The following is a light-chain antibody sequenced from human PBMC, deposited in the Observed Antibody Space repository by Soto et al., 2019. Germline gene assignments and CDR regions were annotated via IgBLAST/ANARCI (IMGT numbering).Light chain of an antibody. V-gene: IGKV3-20*01. CDR1: QSLSSSY. Sequence: EIVLTQSPGTLSLSPGERATLSCRASQSLSSSYVAWYQQKPGQPPRLLIYDASSRATGIPDRFSGSGSGTDFTLTISRLEPEDFAVYYCQQYGSSPSPFGGGTKVEIK. CDR3: QQYGSSPSP. CDR2: DAS. J-gene: IGKJ4*01.